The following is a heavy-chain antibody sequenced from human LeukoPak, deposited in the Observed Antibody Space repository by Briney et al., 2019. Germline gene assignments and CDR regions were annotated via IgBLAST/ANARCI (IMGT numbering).Heavy chain of an antibody. CDR2: INQDEGEI. CDR1: GFTFSTFW. J-gene: IGHJ4*02. Sequence: GGSLRLSCAASGFTFSTFWMGWVRQAPGKGLDWVANINQDEGEIYYADSVRGRFTISRDNAKNSLFLQMNNLRVEDTALYYCARLPVVGATVGFDYWGQGTLVTVSS. V-gene: IGHV3-7*01. CDR3: ARLPVVGATVGFDY. D-gene: IGHD1-26*01.